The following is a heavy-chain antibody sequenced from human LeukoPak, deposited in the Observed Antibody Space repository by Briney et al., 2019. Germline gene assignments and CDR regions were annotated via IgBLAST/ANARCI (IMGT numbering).Heavy chain of an antibody. CDR1: GYTFTSYG. D-gene: IGHD3-10*01. CDR2: ISGDNGNT. V-gene: IGHV1-18*01. Sequence: ASVKVSCKASGYTFTSYGISWVRQAPGQGLEWMGWISGDNGNTNYAQNLQGRVTMTTDTSTSTAYMELRSLRYDDTAVYYCARALYYYGSGSYGGVDYWGQGTLVTVSS. J-gene: IGHJ4*02. CDR3: ARALYYYGSGSYGGVDY.